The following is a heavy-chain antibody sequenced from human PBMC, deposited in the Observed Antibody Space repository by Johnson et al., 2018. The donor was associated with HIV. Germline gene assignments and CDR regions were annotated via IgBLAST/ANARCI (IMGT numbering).Heavy chain of an antibody. CDR1: GFTFDDYA. CDR3: ARVKYAVTNHDSNAFDI. J-gene: IGHJ3*02. V-gene: IGHV3-9*01. Sequence: VQLVESGGGVVQPGRSLRLSCAASGFTFDDYAMHWVRQVQGKGLEWVSGISWNSTNIGYADSVKGRFTISRDNAKNSLYLHMNSLRAEDTALYYCARVKYAVTNHDSNAFDIWGQGTVVSVSS. D-gene: IGHD3-16*01. CDR2: ISWNSTNI.